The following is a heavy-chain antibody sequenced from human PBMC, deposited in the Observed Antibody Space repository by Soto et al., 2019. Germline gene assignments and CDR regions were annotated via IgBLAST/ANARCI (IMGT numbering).Heavy chain of an antibody. J-gene: IGHJ4*02. D-gene: IGHD2-8*01. Sequence: EVQLVESGGGLIQPGGSLRLSCAASGFTVSSNYMSWVRQAPGKGLEWVSVIYSGGSTYYADSVKGRLTISRDNSRHTLYLQMNSLRAEDTAGYYCASLMDRANWGQGTLVTVSS. V-gene: IGHV3-53*01. CDR2: IYSGGST. CDR1: GFTVSSNY. CDR3: ASLMDRAN.